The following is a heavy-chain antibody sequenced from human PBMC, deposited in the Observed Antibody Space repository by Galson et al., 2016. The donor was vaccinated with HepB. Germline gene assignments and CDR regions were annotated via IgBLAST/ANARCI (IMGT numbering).Heavy chain of an antibody. CDR2: IKSKIDGGTV. V-gene: IGHV3-15*07. CDR3: AKWSDAAATY. CDR1: GFTFTNAW. Sequence: SLRLSCAASGFTFTNAWMNWVRQAPGKGLEWVGRIKSKIDGGTVDYAAPVKGRFTISGDDSKNTLYLQMTSLTAEDTAVYYCAKWSDAAATYWGQGALVTVSS. D-gene: IGHD6-13*01. J-gene: IGHJ4*02.